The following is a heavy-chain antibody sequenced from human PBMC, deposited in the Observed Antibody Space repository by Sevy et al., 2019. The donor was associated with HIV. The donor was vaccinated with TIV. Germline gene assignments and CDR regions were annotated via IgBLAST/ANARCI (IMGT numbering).Heavy chain of an antibody. CDR3: ARDRNDFWSGYHGAFYYGMDV. J-gene: IGHJ6*02. CDR1: GFTFSTYS. D-gene: IGHD3-3*01. Sequence: GGSLRLSCVASGFTFSTYSTHWVRQAPGKGLEWVAVISYDGDNKYYTDSVKGRFTISRDNSKNTLFLQMNSLRPEDTAIYYCARDRNDFWSGYHGAFYYGMDVWGQGTTVTVSS. V-gene: IGHV3-30*04. CDR2: ISYDGDNK.